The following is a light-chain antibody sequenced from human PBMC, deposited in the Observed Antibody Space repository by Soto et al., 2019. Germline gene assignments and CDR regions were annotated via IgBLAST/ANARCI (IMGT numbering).Light chain of an antibody. V-gene: IGKV3-15*01. CDR3: QQYNNWPPWT. Sequence: EIVMTQSPATLSVSPGERATLSCRASQSVSSNLAWYQQKPGQAPRLLIYCASTMATGIPARFISSGSGTEFTLTISSLQSEDFAVYYCQQYNNWPPWTFGQGTKVEIK. CDR2: CAS. J-gene: IGKJ1*01. CDR1: QSVSSN.